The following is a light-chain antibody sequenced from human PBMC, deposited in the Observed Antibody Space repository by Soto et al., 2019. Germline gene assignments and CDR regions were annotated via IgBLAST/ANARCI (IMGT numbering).Light chain of an antibody. Sequence: QSALSQPPSASGSPGQSVSISCTGTSSDVGGYNFVSWYQQHPGKAPKLIIYEVTKRPSGVPDRFSGSKSGNTASLTVSGLQADDEADYYCSSYSGTNTWVFGGGTQLTVL. V-gene: IGLV2-8*01. CDR1: SSDVGGYNF. CDR3: SSYSGTNTWV. J-gene: IGLJ3*02. CDR2: EVT.